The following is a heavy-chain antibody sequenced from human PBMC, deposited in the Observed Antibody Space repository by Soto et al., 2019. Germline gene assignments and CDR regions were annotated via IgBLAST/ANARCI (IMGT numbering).Heavy chain of an antibody. CDR3: ARDQACSDGYCPLEGWFDP. V-gene: IGHV4-4*07. Sequence: QVQLQESGPGLVKPSETLSLTCTVSGASISSYFWSWIRQPAGKGLEWIGRIYTGGTTNYNPSLKSRVTMSGGTSKNQVSLRMTSVTAADQAMYYCARDQACSDGYCPLEGWFDPWGQGTLVTVSS. CDR1: GASISSYF. CDR2: IYTGGTT. J-gene: IGHJ5*02. D-gene: IGHD2-15*01.